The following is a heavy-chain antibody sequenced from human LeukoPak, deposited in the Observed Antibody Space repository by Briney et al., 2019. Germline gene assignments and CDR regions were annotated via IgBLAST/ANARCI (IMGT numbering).Heavy chain of an antibody. CDR1: GFTFSSYG. J-gene: IGHJ5*02. CDR2: IIGSGSST. V-gene: IGHV3-23*01. Sequence: GGTLRLSRAASGFTFSSYGMSWVRQAPGKGLQWVSVIIGSGSSTYYADSVKGRFTISRDNARNTLYLQMNSLRAEDTAVYYCARWYYYETSGLYYGSFDNWGQGTLVTVSS. D-gene: IGHD3-22*01. CDR3: ARWYYYETSGLYYGSFDN.